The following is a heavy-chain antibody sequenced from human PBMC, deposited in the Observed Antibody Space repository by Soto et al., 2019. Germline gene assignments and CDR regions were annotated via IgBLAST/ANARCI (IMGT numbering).Heavy chain of an antibody. CDR3: AKDRDSSSWYYYYYYGMDV. J-gene: IGHJ6*02. CDR1: GFTFSSYA. Sequence: GGSLRLSCAASGFTFSSYAMSWVRQAPGKGLEWVSAISGSGGSTYYADSVKGRFTISRDNSKNTLCLQMNSLRAEDTAVYYCAKDRDSSSWYYYYYYGMDVWGQGTTVTVSS. D-gene: IGHD6-13*01. V-gene: IGHV3-23*01. CDR2: ISGSGGST.